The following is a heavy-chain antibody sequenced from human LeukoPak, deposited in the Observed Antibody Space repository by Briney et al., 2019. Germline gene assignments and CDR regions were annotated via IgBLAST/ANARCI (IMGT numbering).Heavy chain of an antibody. V-gene: IGHV4-34*01. Sequence: SETLSLTCAVYGGSFSGYFWTWIRQPPGKGLEWIGEITHSGSTNYNPPLKSRVIISTDTSNNQFSLKLSSVTAADTAVYYCARGPPQTYFHGNGYYYFDYWGQGTLVTVSS. J-gene: IGHJ4*02. CDR1: GGSFSGYF. CDR3: ARGPPQTYFHGNGYYYFDY. D-gene: IGHD3-22*01. CDR2: ITHSGST.